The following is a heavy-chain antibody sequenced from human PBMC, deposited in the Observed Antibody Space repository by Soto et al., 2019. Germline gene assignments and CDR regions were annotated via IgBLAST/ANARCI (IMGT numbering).Heavy chain of an antibody. V-gene: IGHV3-7*01. Sequence: EVQLVESGGGLVQPGGSLRLSCAASGFSFSSYWMNWVRQAPGKGLEWVANIKQDGSEKHYVDSVKGRFTISRDNAKNSLYLQMNSLRADDTAVYYCATSRTFDDWGQGTLVTVSS. D-gene: IGHD6-13*01. CDR1: GFSFSSYW. CDR3: ATSRTFDD. CDR2: IKQDGSEK. J-gene: IGHJ4*02.